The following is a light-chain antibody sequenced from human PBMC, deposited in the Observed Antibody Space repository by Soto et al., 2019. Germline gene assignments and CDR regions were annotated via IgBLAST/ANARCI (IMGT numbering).Light chain of an antibody. J-gene: IGLJ1*01. V-gene: IGLV2-14*01. Sequence: QSALTQPASVSGSPGQSITISCTGTSSDVGGYNYVSWYQQHPGKAPKLMIYEVSNRPSGVSNRFSGSKSGNTASLTISGLPAEHEADYYYCSYTSSSTPYVFGPGTKVTVL. CDR1: SSDVGGYNY. CDR2: EVS. CDR3: CSYTSSSTPYV.